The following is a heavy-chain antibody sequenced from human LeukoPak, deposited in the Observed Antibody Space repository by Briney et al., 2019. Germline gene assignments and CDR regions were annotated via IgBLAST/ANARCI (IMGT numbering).Heavy chain of an antibody. CDR1: GFRSGIYW. V-gene: IGHV3-7*03. Sequence: GGSLRLSCGASGFRSGIYWMSWVRQAPGKGLEWVANIKEDGSEKYYVESVKGRFTISRDNAKNSLYLQMNSLRAEDTALYYCAKDTGITMILDYWGQGTLVTVSS. CDR3: AKDTGITMILDY. D-gene: IGHD3-22*01. CDR2: IKEDGSEK. J-gene: IGHJ4*02.